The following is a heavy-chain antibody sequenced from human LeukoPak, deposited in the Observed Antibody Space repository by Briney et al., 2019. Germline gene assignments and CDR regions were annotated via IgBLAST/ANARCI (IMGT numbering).Heavy chain of an antibody. D-gene: IGHD3-10*01. CDR2: INWHSGNI. V-gene: IGHV3-9*01. Sequence: GRPLRLSCAASGFTFDNYAMHWVRQAPGKDLEWVSVINWHSGNIEYADSVKGRLTISRDNAKNSLYLQMNSLRAEDTAVYYCARNKWDYYGSGSYAYFDYWGQGTLVTVSS. CDR3: ARNKWDYYGSGSYAYFDY. J-gene: IGHJ4*02. CDR1: GFTFDNYA.